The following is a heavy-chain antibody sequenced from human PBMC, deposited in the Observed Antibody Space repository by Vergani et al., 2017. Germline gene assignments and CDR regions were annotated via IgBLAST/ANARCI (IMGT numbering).Heavy chain of an antibody. Sequence: QVQLQESGPGLVKPSETLSLTCAVAGYSISNGYYWGWIRQPPGKGLEWIGSVYHSGSTYYHPSLRSRVTMSVDTSKNQLSLKLSSVTAADTAVYYCATDIGISVIVVIFDYWGQGTLVTVSS. J-gene: IGHJ4*02. CDR3: ATDIGISVIVVIFDY. V-gene: IGHV4-38-2*02. CDR2: VYHSGST. D-gene: IGHD3-22*01. CDR1: GYSISNGYY.